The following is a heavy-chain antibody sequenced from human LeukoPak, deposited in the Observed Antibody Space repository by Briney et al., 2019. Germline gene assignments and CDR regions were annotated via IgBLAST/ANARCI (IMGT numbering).Heavy chain of an antibody. CDR3: AKDLSAGGYFDY. Sequence: SLRLSCAASGFTFSSYAMSWVRQAPGKGLEWVSGISWNSGSIGYADSVKGRFTISRDNAKNSLYLQMNSLRAEDTALYYCAKDLSAGGYFDYWGQGTLVTVSS. J-gene: IGHJ4*02. D-gene: IGHD4-23*01. CDR2: ISWNSGSI. CDR1: GFTFSSYA. V-gene: IGHV3-9*01.